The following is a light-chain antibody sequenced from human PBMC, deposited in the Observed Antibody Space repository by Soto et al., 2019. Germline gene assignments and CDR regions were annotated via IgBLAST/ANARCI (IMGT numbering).Light chain of an antibody. V-gene: IGLV2-14*01. J-gene: IGLJ1*01. CDR3: SSFTTRITCV. Sequence: QSALTQPASVSGSPGQSITISCTGTSSDVGAYNYVSWYQRLPGKAPKLIIYEVTNRPSGVSNRFSGSKSGNTASLTISGVQAEDEADYYCSSFTTRITCVFGTGTKVTVL. CDR2: EVT. CDR1: SSDVGAYNY.